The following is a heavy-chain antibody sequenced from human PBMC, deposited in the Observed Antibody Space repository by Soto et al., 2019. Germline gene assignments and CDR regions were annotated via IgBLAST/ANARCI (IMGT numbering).Heavy chain of an antibody. CDR2: IKQDGSEK. Sequence: GGSLRLSCAASGFTFSSYWMSWVRQAPGKGLEWVANIKQDGSEKYYVDSVKGRFTISRDNAKNSLYLQMNSLRAEDTAVYYCARDNRIYYYYYYMDVWGKGTTVTVSS. D-gene: IGHD2-15*01. CDR3: ARDNRIYYYYYYMDV. J-gene: IGHJ6*03. CDR1: GFTFSSYW. V-gene: IGHV3-7*01.